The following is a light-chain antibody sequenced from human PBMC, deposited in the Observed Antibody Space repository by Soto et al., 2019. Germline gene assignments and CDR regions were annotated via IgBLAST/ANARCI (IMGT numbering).Light chain of an antibody. J-gene: IGLJ3*02. CDR2: EVN. CDR1: SSDVGGYNY. V-gene: IGLV2-8*01. Sequence: QSALTQPPSASGSPGQSVAISCTGTSSDVGGYNYVSWYQQHPGKAPKLMIYEVNKRPSGVPDRFSGSKSGNTASLTVSGLQAEDEADYYCQSYDSSLNWVFGGGTKLTVL. CDR3: QSYDSSLNWV.